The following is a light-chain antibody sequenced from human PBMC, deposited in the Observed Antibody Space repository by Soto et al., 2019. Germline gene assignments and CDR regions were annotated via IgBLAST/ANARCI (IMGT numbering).Light chain of an antibody. Sequence: DIQMTQSPSSLSASVGDRVTITCRASQTINKYLNWYQQKPGKAPNLLIYTASTLQLGFPSRFNGSGSGTDFTLTISSLQPEDFATYYCQQSFGTPLTFGGGTRVEIK. CDR2: TAS. V-gene: IGKV1-39*01. CDR1: QTINKY. CDR3: QQSFGTPLT. J-gene: IGKJ4*01.